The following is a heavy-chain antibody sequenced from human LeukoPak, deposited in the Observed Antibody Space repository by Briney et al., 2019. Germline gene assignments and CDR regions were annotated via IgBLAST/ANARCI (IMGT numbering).Heavy chain of an antibody. CDR3: AKASITMILVVIATPGYYFDF. CDR2: ISGSGGST. D-gene: IGHD3-22*01. V-gene: IGHV3-23*01. CDR1: GFTFSSYG. J-gene: IGHJ4*02. Sequence: GGSLRLSCAASGFTFSSYGMSWVRQAPGKGLEWVSAISGSGGSTYYADSVKGRFTISRDNSKNTLYLQMNSLRAEDTAVYYCAKASITMILVVIATPGYYFDFWGQGTLVTVSS.